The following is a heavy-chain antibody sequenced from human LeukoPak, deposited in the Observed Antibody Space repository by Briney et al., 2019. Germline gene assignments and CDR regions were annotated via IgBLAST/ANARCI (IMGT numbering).Heavy chain of an antibody. D-gene: IGHD1-1*01. Sequence: QPGGSLRLSCAASGFTFSSYTMHWVRQAPGKELEHVSAISSNGGSTYYANSVKGRFTISRDNSKNTLYLQMGSLRAEDMAVYYCAREVNWRFDYWGQGTLVTVSS. J-gene: IGHJ4*02. V-gene: IGHV3-64*01. CDR2: ISSNGGST. CDR1: GFTFSSYT. CDR3: AREVNWRFDY.